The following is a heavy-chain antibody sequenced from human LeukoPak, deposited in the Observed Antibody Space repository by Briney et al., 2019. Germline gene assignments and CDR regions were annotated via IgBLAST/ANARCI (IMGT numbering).Heavy chain of an antibody. Sequence: PGGSLRLSCAASGFTFSSYGMHWVRQAPGKGLEWVAFIRYDGSNKYYADSVKGRFTISRDNSKNTLYLQMNSLRAEVTAVYYCAKVGPAAGTFWPYWGQGTLVTVSS. V-gene: IGHV3-30*02. CDR3: AKVGPAAGTFWPY. D-gene: IGHD6-13*01. CDR1: GFTFSSYG. CDR2: IRYDGSNK. J-gene: IGHJ4*02.